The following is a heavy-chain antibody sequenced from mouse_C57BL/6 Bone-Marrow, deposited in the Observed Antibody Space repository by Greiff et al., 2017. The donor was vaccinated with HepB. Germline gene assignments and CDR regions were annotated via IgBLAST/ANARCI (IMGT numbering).Heavy chain of an antibody. V-gene: IGHV5-12*01. D-gene: IGHD1-1*01. Sequence: EVLGVESGGGLVQPGGSLKLSCAASGFTFSDYYMYWVRQTPEKRLEWVAYISNGGGSTYYPDTVKGRFTISRDNAKNTLYLQMSRLKSEDTAMYYCARQYYGSTWFAYWGQGTLVTVSA. CDR3: ARQYYGSTWFAY. CDR2: ISNGGGST. CDR1: GFTFSDYY. J-gene: IGHJ3*01.